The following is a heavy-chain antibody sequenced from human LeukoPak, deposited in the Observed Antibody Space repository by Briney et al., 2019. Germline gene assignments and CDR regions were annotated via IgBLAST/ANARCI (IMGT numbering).Heavy chain of an antibody. Sequence: GGSLRLSCAASGFTFIDYDMHWVRQVIGKGLEWVSAIGIRGDTHYSGSVKDRFTISRENAESSLYLQMNSLRAEDTAVYYCARVGIQVSGIDEFDYWGQGTLVTVSS. CDR2: IGIRGDT. V-gene: IGHV3-13*01. J-gene: IGHJ4*02. D-gene: IGHD6-19*01. CDR1: GFTFIDYD. CDR3: ARVGIQVSGIDEFDY.